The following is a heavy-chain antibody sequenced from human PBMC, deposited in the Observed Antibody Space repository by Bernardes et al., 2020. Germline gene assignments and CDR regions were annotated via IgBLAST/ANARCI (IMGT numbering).Heavy chain of an antibody. CDR1: GGSFRGYY. Sequence: SETLSLTCAVYGGSFRGYYWSWIRQPPGKGLEWIGYIYYSGSTNYNPSLKSRVTISVDTSKNQFSLKLSSVTAADTAVYYCAREDKWGIDAFDIWGQGTMVTVSS. D-gene: IGHD3-16*01. CDR2: IYYSGST. V-gene: IGHV4-59*01. J-gene: IGHJ3*02. CDR3: AREDKWGIDAFDI.